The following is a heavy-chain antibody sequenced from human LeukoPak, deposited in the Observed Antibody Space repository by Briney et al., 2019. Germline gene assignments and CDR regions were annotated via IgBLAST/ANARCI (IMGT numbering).Heavy chain of an antibody. CDR3: SKRTRGGITKVRGINSPVRYYYGKDV. V-gene: IGHV3-49*04. J-gene: IGHJ6*04. Sequence: GGSLRLSCTASGFTFGDYAMSWVRQAPGKGLEWVGFIRSKAYGGTTEYAASVKGRFTISRDDSKSIAYLQMNSLKTEDTAVYFCSKRTRGGITKVRGINSPVRYYYGKDVWGKGTTVTVSS. CDR2: IRSKAYGGTT. D-gene: IGHD3-10*01. CDR1: GFTFGDYA.